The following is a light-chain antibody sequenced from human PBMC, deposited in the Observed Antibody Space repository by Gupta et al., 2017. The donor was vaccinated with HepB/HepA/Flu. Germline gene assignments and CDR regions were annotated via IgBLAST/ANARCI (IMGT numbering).Light chain of an antibody. CDR3: EQQNSSSMT. Sequence: DIQMTQSPSTLSASVGDRVTITCRASQRISTWLAWYQQKPGEAPKLLIYKASKVQSGVPSRFSGSGSGTXFTLTIXSRQPDDFATYYCEQQNSSSMTFGXGTKVEIK. CDR1: QRISTW. J-gene: IGKJ1*01. CDR2: KAS. V-gene: IGKV1-5*03.